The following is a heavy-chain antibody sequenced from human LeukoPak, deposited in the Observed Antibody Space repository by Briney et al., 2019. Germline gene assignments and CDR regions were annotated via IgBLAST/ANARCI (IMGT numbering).Heavy chain of an antibody. CDR2: IIPIFGTA. V-gene: IGHV1-69*01. D-gene: IGHD5-18*01. Sequence: SVKVSCKASGGTFISYAISWVRQAPGQGLEWMGGIIPIFGTANYAQKFQGRVTITADESTCTAYMELSSLRSEDTAVYYCARGTGYSYGSDYYYYGMDVWGQGTTVTVSS. CDR3: ARGTGYSYGSDYYYYGMDV. J-gene: IGHJ6*02. CDR1: GGTFISYA.